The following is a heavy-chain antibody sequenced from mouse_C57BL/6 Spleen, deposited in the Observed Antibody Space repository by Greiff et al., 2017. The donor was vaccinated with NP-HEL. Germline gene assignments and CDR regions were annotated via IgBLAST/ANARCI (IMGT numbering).Heavy chain of an antibody. CDR1: GYSITSGYY. V-gene: IGHV3-6*01. CDR2: ISYDGSN. Sequence: EVQLQESGPGLVKPSQSLSLTCSVTGYSITSGYYWNWIRQFPGNKLEWMGYISYDGSNNYNPSLKNRISITRDTSKNQFFLKLNSVTTEDTATYYCARDREYVFYFDYWGQGTTLTVSS. CDR3: ARDREYVFYFDY. D-gene: IGHD5-1*01. J-gene: IGHJ2*01.